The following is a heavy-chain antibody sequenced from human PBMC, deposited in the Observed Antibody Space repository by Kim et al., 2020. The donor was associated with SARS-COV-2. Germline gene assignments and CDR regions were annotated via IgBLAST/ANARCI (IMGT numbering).Heavy chain of an antibody. CDR1: GYSISSGYY. D-gene: IGHD4-17*01. CDR3: ARDGYGGRPGGSWFDP. V-gene: IGHV4-38-2*02. Sequence: SETLSLTCTVSGYSISSGYYWGWIRQPPGKGLEWMGSIYHSGSTYYNPSLKSRVTISVDTSKNQFSLKLSSVTAADTAVYYCARDGYGGRPGGSWFDPWG. J-gene: IGHJ5*02. CDR2: IYHSGST.